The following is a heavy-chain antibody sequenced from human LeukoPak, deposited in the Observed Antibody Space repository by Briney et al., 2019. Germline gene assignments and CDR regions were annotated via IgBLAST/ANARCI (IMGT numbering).Heavy chain of an antibody. J-gene: IGHJ4*02. CDR1: GYSISSDNY. D-gene: IGHD6-19*01. CDR3: AREWVVQGLNF. Sequence: PSQTLSLTCSVSGYSISSDNYWGWIQQPPGKGLEWIGIIYHTGNSYYNPSLKSRVTISMDTSKNQFSLKLSSVTAADTAVYYCAREWVVQGLNFWGQGTLVTVSS. CDR2: IYHTGNS. V-gene: IGHV4-38-2*02.